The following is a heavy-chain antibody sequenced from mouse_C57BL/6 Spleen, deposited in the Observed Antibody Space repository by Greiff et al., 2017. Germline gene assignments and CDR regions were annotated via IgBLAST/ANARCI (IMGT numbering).Heavy chain of an antibody. CDR2: ISYDGSN. J-gene: IGHJ1*03. CDR1: GYSITSGYY. V-gene: IGHV3-6*01. CDR3: ARNGYGSSFWYFDV. D-gene: IGHD1-1*01. Sequence: EVQRVESGPGLVKPSQSLSLTCSVTGYSITSGYYWNWIRQFPGNKLEWMGYISYDGSNNYNPSFKNRISITRDTSKNQFFLKLNSVTTEDTATDYCARNGYGSSFWYFDVWGTGTTVTVSS.